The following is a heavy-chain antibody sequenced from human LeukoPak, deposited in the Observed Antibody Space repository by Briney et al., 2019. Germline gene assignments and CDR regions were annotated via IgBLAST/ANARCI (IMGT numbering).Heavy chain of an antibody. Sequence: ASVKVSCKASGYTFTSYYMHWVRQAPGQGLEWMGIINPSGGSTSYAQKFQGRVTMTRDTSTSTVYMELSSLRSEDTAVYYCARVKTRRFLEWGSGWFDPWGQGTLVTVSS. CDR2: INPSGGST. CDR3: ARVKTRRFLEWGSGWFDP. J-gene: IGHJ5*02. CDR1: GYTFTSYY. V-gene: IGHV1-46*01. D-gene: IGHD3-3*01.